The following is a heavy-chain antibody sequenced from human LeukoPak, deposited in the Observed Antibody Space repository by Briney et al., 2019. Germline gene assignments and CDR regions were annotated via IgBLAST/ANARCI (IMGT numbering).Heavy chain of an antibody. J-gene: IGHJ4*02. D-gene: IGHD3-22*01. CDR1: GFTFSDYY. CDR3: ARDYYDSSGYCYFDY. Sequence: PGGSLRLSCAASGFTFSDYYMSWIRQAPGKGLEWVSYISSSGSTIYYADSVKGRFTISRDNAKNSLYLQMNSLRAEDTAVYYCARDYYDSSGYCYFDYWGQGTLVTVSS. V-gene: IGHV3-11*04. CDR2: ISSSGSTI.